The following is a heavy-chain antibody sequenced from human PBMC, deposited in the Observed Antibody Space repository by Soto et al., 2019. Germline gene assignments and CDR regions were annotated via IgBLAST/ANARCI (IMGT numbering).Heavy chain of an antibody. CDR2: IIPIFGTA. D-gene: IGHD2-21*01. V-gene: IGHV1-69*01. CDR3: ASGETRGGLIYYYYGMDV. CDR1: GGTFSSYA. J-gene: IGHJ6*02. Sequence: QVQLVQSGAEVKKPGSSVKVSCKASGGTFSSYAISWVRQAPGQGLEWMGGIIPIFGTANYAQKFQGRVTITADESTSTAYMELSSLRSEDTAVYYCASGETRGGLIYYYYGMDVWGQGTTVTVSS.